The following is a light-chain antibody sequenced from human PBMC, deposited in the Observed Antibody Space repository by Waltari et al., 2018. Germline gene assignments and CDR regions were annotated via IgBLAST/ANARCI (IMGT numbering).Light chain of an antibody. CDR1: RPNFLDIV. J-gene: IGLJ3*02. Sequence: HSVLTPPPPPSGPPRPAVTISCSRLRPNFLDIVVNCYQQLPGKAPTHLIYRRDKRHSGVPDRVSGSKSDTIASLAISGLQSADGGDYYCAAWDDSLHGHWVFGGGTKVTVL. CDR2: RRD. V-gene: IGLV1-44*01. CDR3: AAWDDSLHGHWV.